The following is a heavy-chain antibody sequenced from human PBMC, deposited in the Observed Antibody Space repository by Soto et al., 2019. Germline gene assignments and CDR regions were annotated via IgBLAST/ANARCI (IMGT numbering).Heavy chain of an antibody. CDR1: GYTFSTYG. V-gene: IGHV1-18*01. D-gene: IGHD6-13*01. J-gene: IGHJ4*01. Sequence: QVQLVQSGAEVKKPGASVKVSCKAFGYTFSTYGFGWVRQVPGQGLEWMGWISVYNGNTNYAQSFQGRITMTTDTSTSTAYMELGSLRSDDTAVYYCARVGYGSSFIDYWGQGTLVTVSS. CDR3: ARVGYGSSFIDY. CDR2: ISVYNGNT.